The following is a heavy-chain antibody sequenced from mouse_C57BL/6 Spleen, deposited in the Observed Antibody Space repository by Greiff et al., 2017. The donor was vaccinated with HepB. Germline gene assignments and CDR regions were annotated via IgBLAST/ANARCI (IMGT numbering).Heavy chain of an antibody. D-gene: IGHD2-1*01. CDR1: GYTFTSYW. Sequence: QVQLQQPGAELVKPGASVKLSCKASGYTFTSYWMQWVKQRPGQGLEWIGEIDPSNSYTNYNQKFKGKATLTADTSSSTAYMQLSSLTSEDSAVYYCATSSGNRYYLDYWGQGTTLTVSS. J-gene: IGHJ2*01. CDR2: IDPSNSYT. CDR3: ATSSGNRYYLDY. V-gene: IGHV1-50*01.